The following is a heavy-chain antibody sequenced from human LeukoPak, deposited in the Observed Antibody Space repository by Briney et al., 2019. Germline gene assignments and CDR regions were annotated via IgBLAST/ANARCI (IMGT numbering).Heavy chain of an antibody. J-gene: IGHJ4*02. Sequence: PSETLSLTCTVSGGSISSGGYYWSWIRQPPGKGLEWIGYIYYSGSTYYNPSLKSRVTISVDTSKNQFSLKLSSVTAADTAVYYCARTGAFEADYFDYWGQGTLVTVSS. D-gene: IGHD7-27*01. V-gene: IGHV4-30-4*01. CDR3: ARTGAFEADYFDY. CDR2: IYYSGST. CDR1: GGSISSGGYY.